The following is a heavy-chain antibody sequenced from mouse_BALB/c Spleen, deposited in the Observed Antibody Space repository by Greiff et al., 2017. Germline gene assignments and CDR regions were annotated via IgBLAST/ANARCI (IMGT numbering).Heavy chain of an antibody. CDR2: IDPANGNT. V-gene: IGHV14-3*02. D-gene: IGHD2-4*01. CDR1: GFNIKDTY. J-gene: IGHJ2*01. Sequence: EVQVVESGAELVKPGASVKLSCTASGFNIKDTYMHWVKQRPEQGLEWIGRIDPANGNTKYDPKFQGKATITADTSSNTAYLQLSSLTSEDTAVYYCARDYDYFDYWGQGTTLTVSS. CDR3: ARDYDYFDY.